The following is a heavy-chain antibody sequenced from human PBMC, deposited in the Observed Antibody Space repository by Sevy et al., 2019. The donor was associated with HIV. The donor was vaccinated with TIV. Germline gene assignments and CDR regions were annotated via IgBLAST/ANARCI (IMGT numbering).Heavy chain of an antibody. J-gene: IGHJ1*01. D-gene: IGHD1-26*01. Sequence: ASVKVSCKASGYTFTSYVITWVRQAPGQGLEWMGRISPYNGDTNDAQKLQGRVTMTTDTSTTTAYMELMSLRSDDTAVYYWARAPTGSQGPGQYFHHWGQGTLVTVSS. CDR3: ARAPTGSQGPGQYFHH. CDR2: ISPYNGDT. V-gene: IGHV1-18*01. CDR1: GYTFTSYV.